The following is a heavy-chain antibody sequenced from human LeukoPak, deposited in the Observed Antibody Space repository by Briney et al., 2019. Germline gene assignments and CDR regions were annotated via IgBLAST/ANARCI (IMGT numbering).Heavy chain of an antibody. J-gene: IGHJ6*02. CDR2: IYSGGGT. CDR3: AREVGATRFYYYGMDV. Sequence: PGGSLRLSCTASGFIFRDYVMSWVRQAPGKGPEWVSLIYSGGGTYYADSVKGRFTISRDSSKNTVYLQMNSLRAEDTAVYYCAREVGATRFYYYGMDVWGQGTTVTVSS. D-gene: IGHD1-26*01. CDR1: GFIFRDYV. V-gene: IGHV3-53*01.